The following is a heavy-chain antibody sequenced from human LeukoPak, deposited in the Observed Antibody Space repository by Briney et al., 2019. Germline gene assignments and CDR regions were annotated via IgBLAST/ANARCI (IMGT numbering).Heavy chain of an antibody. Sequence: KASETLSLTCTVSGGSISSGGYYWNWIRQHPGKGLEWIGYICYSGSTCYNPSLQSRVTISVDTSKNQFSLKLRSVTAADTAVYYRASAYCTTTYCYIDYWGQGTLVTVSS. J-gene: IGHJ4*02. CDR2: ICYSGST. CDR1: GGSISSGGYY. D-gene: IGHD2-2*02. V-gene: IGHV4-31*03. CDR3: ASAYCTTTYCYIDY.